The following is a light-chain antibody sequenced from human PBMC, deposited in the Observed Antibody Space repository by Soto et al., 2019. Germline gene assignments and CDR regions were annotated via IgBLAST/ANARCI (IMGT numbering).Light chain of an antibody. Sequence: QSVLTQPPSASGSHGQSVTISCTGTSSDVGGYNYVSWYQQFPGRAPKLMIYEVTKRPSGVPDRFSGSKSGDTAFLTVSGRQPEDEAGYYCSSYAGGMTVFGTGTKLTVL. CDR1: SSDVGGYNY. V-gene: IGLV2-8*01. J-gene: IGLJ1*01. CDR2: EVT. CDR3: SSYAGGMTV.